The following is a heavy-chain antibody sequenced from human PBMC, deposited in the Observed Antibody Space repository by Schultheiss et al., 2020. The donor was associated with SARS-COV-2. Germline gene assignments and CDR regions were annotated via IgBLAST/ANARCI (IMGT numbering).Heavy chain of an antibody. CDR3: VRGPIPYSSGSWFDP. V-gene: IGHV3-64*01. Sequence: GGSLRLSCAASGFTFSSYAMHWVRQAPGKGLEYVSAISSNGGSTYYANSVKGRFTISRDNSKNTLYLQMGSLRAEDMAVYYCVRGPIPYSSGSWFDPWGQGTLVTVSS. J-gene: IGHJ5*02. CDR1: GFTFSSYA. CDR2: ISSNGGST. D-gene: IGHD6-19*01.